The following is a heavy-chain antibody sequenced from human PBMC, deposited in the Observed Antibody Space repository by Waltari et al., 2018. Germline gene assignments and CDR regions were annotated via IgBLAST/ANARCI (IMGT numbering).Heavy chain of an antibody. CDR2: IRDDGSNN. J-gene: IGHJ3*02. D-gene: IGHD6-13*01. CDR3: AKDRIAAAGPYAFDI. Sequence: QVQLVESGGGVVQPGGSLRLSCAASGFTFSSYGMHWVRQAPGKGLEWVALIRDDGSNNYYADSVKGRFTISRDNSKNTLYLQMNSLRAEDTAVYYCAKDRIAAAGPYAFDIWGQGTMVTVSS. CDR1: GFTFSSYG. V-gene: IGHV3-30*02.